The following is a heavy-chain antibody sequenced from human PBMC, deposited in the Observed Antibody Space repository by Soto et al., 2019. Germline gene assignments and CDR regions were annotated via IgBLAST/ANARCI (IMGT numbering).Heavy chain of an antibody. CDR2: IYYSGTT. J-gene: IGHJ5*02. CDR1: GGSSSSYY. D-gene: IGHD1-26*01. CDR3: ARYSGSYSYNWFDP. Sequence: TSETLSLTCTVSGGSSSSYYWRWIRQPPGKGLEWIGYIYYSGTTNYNPSLKSRVTVSVDTSKNQFSLKLSSVTAADTAVYYCARYSGSYSYNWFDPWGQGTLVTVSS. V-gene: IGHV4-59*01.